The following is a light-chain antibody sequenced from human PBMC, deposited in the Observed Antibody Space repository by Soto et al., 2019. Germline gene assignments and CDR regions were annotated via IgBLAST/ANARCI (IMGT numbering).Light chain of an antibody. CDR1: SSDVGNYNL. J-gene: IGLJ1*01. CDR3: CSYAGDSYV. Sequence: QCALTQPASVYGSPGRSITISCTGTSSDVGNYNLVSWYQQHPGKAPKLMIYDVSKRPSGVSNRFSGSKSGNTASLTISGLQADDEADYYCCSYAGDSYVFGTGTKVTVL. CDR2: DVS. V-gene: IGLV2-23*02.